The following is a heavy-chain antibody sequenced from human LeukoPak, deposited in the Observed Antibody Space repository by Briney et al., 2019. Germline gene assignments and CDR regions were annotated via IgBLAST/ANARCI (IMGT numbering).Heavy chain of an antibody. CDR2: INPSGGST. CDR3: ARARHYGSGRKNWFDP. D-gene: IGHD3-10*01. Sequence: GASVKVSCKASGYTFTSYYMHWVRQAPGQGLEWMGIINPSGGSTSYAQKLQGRVTMTRDMSTSTVYMELSSLRSEDTAVYYCARARHYGSGRKNWFDPWGQGTLVTVSS. V-gene: IGHV1-46*01. CDR1: GYTFTSYY. J-gene: IGHJ5*02.